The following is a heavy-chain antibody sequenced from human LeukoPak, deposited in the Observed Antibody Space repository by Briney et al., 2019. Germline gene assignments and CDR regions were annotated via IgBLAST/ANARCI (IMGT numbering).Heavy chain of an antibody. J-gene: IGHJ3*02. Sequence: ASVKVSCKASGYTFTGYYMHWVRQAPGQGLEWMGWINPSSGGTNYAQKFQGRVTMTRDTSISTAYMELSRLRSDDTAVYYCARVWIVATIRDAFDIWGQGTMVTVSS. V-gene: IGHV1-2*02. CDR3: ARVWIVATIRDAFDI. D-gene: IGHD5-12*01. CDR2: INPSSGGT. CDR1: GYTFTGYY.